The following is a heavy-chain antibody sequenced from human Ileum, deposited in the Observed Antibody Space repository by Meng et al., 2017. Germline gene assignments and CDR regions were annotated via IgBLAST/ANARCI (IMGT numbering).Heavy chain of an antibody. D-gene: IGHD1-26*01. CDR1: GYTFTNYD. V-gene: IGHV7-4-1*02. CDR2: INTNTGNP. Sequence: QVQLVQSGSELKKPGASVKVSCKASGYTFTNYDINWVRQAPGQGLEWMGWINTNTGNPTYAQGFTGRFVFSLDTSVNTAHLQISTLTAEDTAVYYCATSGGGFDYWGQGALVTVSS. J-gene: IGHJ4*02. CDR3: ATSGGGFDY.